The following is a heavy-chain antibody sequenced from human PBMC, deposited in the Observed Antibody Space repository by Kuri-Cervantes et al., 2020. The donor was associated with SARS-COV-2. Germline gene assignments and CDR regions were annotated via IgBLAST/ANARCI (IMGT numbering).Heavy chain of an antibody. Sequence: SVKVSCKASGYTFIDYYIHWVRQAPGQGLEWMGGIIPIFGTANYAQKFQGRVTITADESTSTAYMELSSLRFEDTAVYYCGGWFGESPADYWGQGTLVTVSS. CDR2: IIPIFGTA. D-gene: IGHD3-10*01. CDR1: GYTFIDYY. V-gene: IGHV1-69*13. CDR3: GGWFGESPADY. J-gene: IGHJ4*02.